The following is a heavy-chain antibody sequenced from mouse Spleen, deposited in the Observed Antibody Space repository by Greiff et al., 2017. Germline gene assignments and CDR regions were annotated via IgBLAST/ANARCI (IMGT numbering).Heavy chain of an antibody. V-gene: IGHV5-9-3*01. J-gene: IGHJ2*01. CDR2: ISSGGGNT. CDR1: GFTFSSYA. Sequence: EVQRVESGGGLVKLGGSLKLSCAASGFTFSSYAMSWVRQTPEKRLEWVATISSGGGNTYYPDSVKGRFTISRDNAKNTLYLQMSSLKSEDTAMYYCARLPYFDYWGQGTTLTVSS. CDR3: ARLPYFDY.